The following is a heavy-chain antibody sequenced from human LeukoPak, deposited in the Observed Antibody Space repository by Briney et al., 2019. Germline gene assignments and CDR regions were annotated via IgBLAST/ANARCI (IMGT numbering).Heavy chain of an antibody. V-gene: IGHV1-2*02. D-gene: IGHD3-22*01. CDR2: IDPDTGDT. Sequence: ASVKVSCKPSGYTFIDHYLHWVRQAPGQGLESLGWIDPDTGDTNYPQKFQGRVTMTRDTSISTACMELNRLRSDDTAVYYCARAGHNSNSGGYDFWGLGTLVTVSS. J-gene: IGHJ4*02. CDR3: ARAGHNSNSGGYDF. CDR1: GYTFIDHY.